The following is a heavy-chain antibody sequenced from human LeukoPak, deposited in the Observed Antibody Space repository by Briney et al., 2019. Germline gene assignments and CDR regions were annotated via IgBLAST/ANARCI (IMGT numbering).Heavy chain of an antibody. V-gene: IGHV4-59*11. D-gene: IGHD6-6*01. J-gene: IGHJ6*03. CDR1: GGSISSHY. Sequence: PSETLSLTCTVSGGSISSHYWSWIWQPPGKGLEWIGYIYYSGSTNYNPSLKSRVTISVDTSKNQFSLKLSSVTAADTAVYYCASLEYSSSSVWDYYYYMDVWGKGTTVTVSS. CDR3: ASLEYSSSSVWDYYYYMDV. CDR2: IYYSGST.